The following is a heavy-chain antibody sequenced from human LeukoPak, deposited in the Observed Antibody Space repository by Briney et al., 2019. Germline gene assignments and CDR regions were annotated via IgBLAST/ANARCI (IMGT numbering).Heavy chain of an antibody. CDR3: AKVAVRYYDSSGYYDNWFDP. D-gene: IGHD3-22*01. CDR2: ISYDGSNK. Sequence: GGSLRLSCAASGFTFSSYGMHWVRQAPGKGLEWVAVISYDGSNKYYADSVKGRFTISRDNSKNTLYLQMNGLRAEDTAVYYCAKVAVRYYDSSGYYDNWFDPWGQGTLVTVSS. CDR1: GFTFSSYG. J-gene: IGHJ5*02. V-gene: IGHV3-30*18.